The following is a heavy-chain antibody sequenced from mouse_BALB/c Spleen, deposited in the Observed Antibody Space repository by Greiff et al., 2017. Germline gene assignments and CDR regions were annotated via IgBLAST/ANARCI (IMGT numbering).Heavy chain of an antibody. Sequence: VQLQQSGAELVRPGSSVKISCKASGYAFSSYWMNWVKQRPGQGLEWIGQIYPGDGDTNYNGKFKGKATLTADKSSSTAYMQLSSLTSEDSAVYFCARGYEVYYAMDYWGQGTSVTVSS. CDR1: GYAFSSYW. V-gene: IGHV1-80*01. CDR2: IYPGDGDT. J-gene: IGHJ4*01. D-gene: IGHD2-10*02. CDR3: ARGYEVYYAMDY.